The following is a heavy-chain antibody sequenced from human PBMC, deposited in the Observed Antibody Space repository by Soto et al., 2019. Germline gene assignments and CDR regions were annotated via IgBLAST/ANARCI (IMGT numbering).Heavy chain of an antibody. CDR1: GGSFSGYY. V-gene: IGHV4-34*01. CDR3: ARGTHYYYYYGMDV. Sequence: SETLSLTCAVYGGSFSGYYWSWIRQPPGKGLEWIGEINHSGSTNYNPSLKSRVTISVDTSKNQFSLKLSSVTAADTAVYYCARGTHYYYYYGMDVWGQGTTVTVSS. CDR2: INHSGST. J-gene: IGHJ6*02.